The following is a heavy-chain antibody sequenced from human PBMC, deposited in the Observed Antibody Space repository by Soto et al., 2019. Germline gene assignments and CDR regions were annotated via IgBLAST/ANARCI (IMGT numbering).Heavy chain of an antibody. J-gene: IGHJ4*02. CDR2: IIPILGIA. Sequence: QVQLVQSGAEVKKPGSSVKVSCKASGGTFSSYTISWVRQAPGQGLERMGRIIPILGIANYAQKFQGRVTITADKSTSTAYMELSSLRSEDTAVYYCARGLAGDLQTSFDYWGQGTLVTVSS. CDR1: GGTFSSYT. CDR3: ARGLAGDLQTSFDY. V-gene: IGHV1-69*02.